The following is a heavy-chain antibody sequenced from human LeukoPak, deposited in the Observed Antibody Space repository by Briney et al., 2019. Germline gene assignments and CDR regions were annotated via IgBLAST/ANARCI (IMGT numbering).Heavy chain of an antibody. J-gene: IGHJ3*02. V-gene: IGHV4-59*01. CDR3: ARSVYYYDSSGYYPRFDAFDI. CDR2: VSYSGST. Sequence: SETLSLTCTVSGGSISSYYWSWIRQPPGKGLEWIGYVSYSGSTNYNPSLKSRVTISVDTAKNQFSLKLSSVTAADTAVYYCARSVYYYDSSGYYPRFDAFDIWGQGTMVTVSS. CDR1: GGSISSYY. D-gene: IGHD3-22*01.